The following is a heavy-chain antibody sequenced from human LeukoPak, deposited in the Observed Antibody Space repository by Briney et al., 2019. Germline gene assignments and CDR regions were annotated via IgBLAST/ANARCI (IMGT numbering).Heavy chain of an antibody. CDR2: IYTSGTT. CDR3: ACSGWYISVNYYYYMDV. Sequence: SQTLSLTCTVSGGSISSGSYYWSWIRQPAGKGLEWIGRIYTSGTTNYNPSLKSRVTISVDTSKNQFSLKLSSVTAADTAVYYCACSGWYISVNYYYYMDVWGNGTTVTISS. CDR1: GGSISSGSYY. V-gene: IGHV4-61*02. D-gene: IGHD6-19*01. J-gene: IGHJ6*03.